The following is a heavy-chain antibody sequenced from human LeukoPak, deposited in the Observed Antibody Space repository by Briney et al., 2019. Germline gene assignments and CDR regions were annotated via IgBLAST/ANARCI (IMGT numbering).Heavy chain of an antibody. CDR1: GGSISSGSYY. D-gene: IGHD6-19*01. CDR2: IDTTGIT. J-gene: IGHJ4*02. V-gene: IGHV4-61*02. CDR3: ARKQWVEYYFDD. Sequence: SETLSLTCTVSGGSISSGSYYWSWIRQPGGKGVEWIGRIDTTGITNYNPSLKTPVTISADTTKNQFSLKLSSVTAADTAVYYCARKQWVEYYFDDWSQGTLVTVSS.